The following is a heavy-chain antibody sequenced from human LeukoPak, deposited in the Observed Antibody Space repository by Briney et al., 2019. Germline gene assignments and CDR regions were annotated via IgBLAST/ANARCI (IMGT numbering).Heavy chain of an antibody. Sequence: PSQTLSLTCTVSGGSISSGSYYWSWIRQPAGKRLEWIGRIYTSGSTNYNPSLKSRVTISVDTSKNQFSLKLSSVTAADTAVYYCAGDSSSSALYYYYYYMDVWGKGTTVTVSS. CDR1: GGSISSGSYY. CDR2: IYTSGST. V-gene: IGHV4-61*02. CDR3: AGDSSSSALYYYYYYMDV. D-gene: IGHD6-6*01. J-gene: IGHJ6*03.